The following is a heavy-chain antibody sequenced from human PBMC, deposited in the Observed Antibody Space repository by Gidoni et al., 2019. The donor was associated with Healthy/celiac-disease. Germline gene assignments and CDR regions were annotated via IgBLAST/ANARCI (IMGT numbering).Heavy chain of an antibody. V-gene: IGHV3-53*01. J-gene: IGHJ3*02. Sequence: EVQLVESGGGLIQPGGSLRLACAASGFTVSSNYMSWVRQAPGTGLEWVSVICSGGSTYYADSVKCRFTISRDNSKNTLYLQMNSLRAEDTAVYYCARAHLSYDFWSGYRAQIDAFDIWGQGTMVTVSS. D-gene: IGHD3-3*01. CDR2: ICSGGST. CDR1: GFTVSSNY. CDR3: ARAHLSYDFWSGYRAQIDAFDI.